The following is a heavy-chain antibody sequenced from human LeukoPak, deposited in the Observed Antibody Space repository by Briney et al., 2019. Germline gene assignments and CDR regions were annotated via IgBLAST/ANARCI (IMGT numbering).Heavy chain of an antibody. J-gene: IGHJ6*04. CDR3: ARVGWLYYDILTGSSDYYYGMDV. CDR2: ISWNSGSI. V-gene: IGHV3-9*01. D-gene: IGHD3-9*01. CDR1: GFTFDDYA. Sequence: GGSLRLSCAASGFTFDDYAMHWVRQAPGKGLEWVSGISWNSGSIGYADSVKGRFTISRDNAKNSLYLQMNSLRAEDTAVYYCARVGWLYYDILTGSSDYYYGMDVWGKGTTVTVSS.